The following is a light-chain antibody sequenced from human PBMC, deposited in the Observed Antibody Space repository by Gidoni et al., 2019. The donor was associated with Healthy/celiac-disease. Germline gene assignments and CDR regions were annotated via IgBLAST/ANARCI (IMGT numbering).Light chain of an antibody. J-gene: IGKJ4*01. V-gene: IGKV1-39*01. CDR3: QQSYSPLT. CDR2: AAS. CDR1: QSISSY. Sequence: DIQMTQSPYSLSASVGDRVTITCRASQSISSYLNWYQQKPGKAPKLLIYAASSLQSGVPSRFSGSGSGTDFTLTISSLQPEDFATYYCQQSYSPLTFGGGTKVEIK.